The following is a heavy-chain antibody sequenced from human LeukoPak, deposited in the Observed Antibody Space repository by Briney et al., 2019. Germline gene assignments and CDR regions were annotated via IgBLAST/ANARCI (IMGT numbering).Heavy chain of an antibody. D-gene: IGHD3-3*01. Sequence: GGSLRLSCAASGFTFSDYYMSWIRQAPGKGLEWVSYISSSGLSIYYADSVKGRFTISRDNAKNSVHLQMNSLRDEDTAIYYCAGGLSGAVIMYYVDLWGQGSLVTVSS. CDR1: GFTFSDYY. V-gene: IGHV3-11*01. CDR2: ISSSGLSI. J-gene: IGHJ4*02. CDR3: AGGLSGAVIMYYVDL.